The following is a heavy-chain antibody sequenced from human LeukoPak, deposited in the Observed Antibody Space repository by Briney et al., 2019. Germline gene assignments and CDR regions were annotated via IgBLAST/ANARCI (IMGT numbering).Heavy chain of an antibody. CDR3: VIGRGWLPDY. J-gene: IGHJ4*02. D-gene: IGHD5-24*01. Sequence: SETLSLTCTVSGDSIRSHFYNCVRQPPGKGLEWIGVTHESESTNYNPSLKGRVTISVDTSKNQFSLRLTSVTAADTAVYYCVIGRGWLPDYWGQGTLVTVSS. CDR2: THESEST. V-gene: IGHV4-59*11. CDR1: GDSIRSHF.